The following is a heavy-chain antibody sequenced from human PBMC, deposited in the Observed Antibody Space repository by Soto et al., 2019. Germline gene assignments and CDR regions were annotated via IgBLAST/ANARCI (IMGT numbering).Heavy chain of an antibody. CDR1: GFTVSNYA. J-gene: IGHJ4*02. CDR2: TSYDGNNE. Sequence: GGSLRLSCAASGFTVSNYAMHWVRQAPGKGLEWVALTSYDGNNEYYTDSVKGRFTISRDNSKNTLFLQMNSPRPEDTAVYYCAKDKGVFNWATSYFDYWGQGALVTVS. D-gene: IGHD1-1*01. CDR3: AKDKGVFNWATSYFDY. V-gene: IGHV3-30*18.